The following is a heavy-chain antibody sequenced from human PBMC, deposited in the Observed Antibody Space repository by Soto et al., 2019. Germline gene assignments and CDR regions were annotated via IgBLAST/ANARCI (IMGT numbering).Heavy chain of an antibody. CDR1: GGSIGNSY. CDR2: IYYSGSS. J-gene: IGHJ4*02. V-gene: IGHV4-59*08. CDR3: ARHSSSWPIFDY. Sequence: QVQLQESGPGLVKPSETLSLTCTVSGGSIGNSYWSWIRQSPGKGLVWIGYIYYSGSSNYNPSLKSRVSISVDTSKNQFSLKLSSVTAADTAVYYCARHSSSWPIFDYWGQGTLVIVSS. D-gene: IGHD6-13*01.